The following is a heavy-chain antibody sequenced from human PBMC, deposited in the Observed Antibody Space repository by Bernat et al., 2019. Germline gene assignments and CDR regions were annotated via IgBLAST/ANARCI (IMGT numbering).Heavy chain of an antibody. D-gene: IGHD5-24*01. CDR1: GFTVSSNY. Sequence: EVQLVESGGGLIQPGGSLRLSCAASGFTVSSNYMSWVRQAPGKGLEWVSVIYSGGSTYYADSVKGRFTISRDNSKNTLYLQMNSLRAEDTAVYYCARVLVNYPNYYFDYWGQGTLVTVSS. V-gene: IGHV3-53*01. J-gene: IGHJ4*02. CDR3: ARVLVNYPNYYFDY. CDR2: IYSGGST.